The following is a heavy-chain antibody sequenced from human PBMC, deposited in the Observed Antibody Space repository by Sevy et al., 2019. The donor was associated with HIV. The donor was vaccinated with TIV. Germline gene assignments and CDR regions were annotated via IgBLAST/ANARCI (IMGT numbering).Heavy chain of an antibody. D-gene: IGHD5-12*01. CDR1: GYILSELS. J-gene: IGHJ3*02. Sequence: ASVKVSCKVSGYILSELSVHWVRQAPGKGLEWMGGSDPEDGETIYAQKFQGRVTMTEDTSTDTAYMELTSLRSEDTAVYYCATAPARMLVADDAFDIWGQGTMVTVSS. CDR2: SDPEDGET. CDR3: ATAPARMLVADDAFDI. V-gene: IGHV1-24*01.